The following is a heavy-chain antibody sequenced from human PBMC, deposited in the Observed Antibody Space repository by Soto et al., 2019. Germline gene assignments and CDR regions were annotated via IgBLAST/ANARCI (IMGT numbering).Heavy chain of an antibody. CDR2: ISSSSRSI. J-gene: IGHJ4*02. V-gene: IGHV3-48*02. CDR3: ARDNYDSRGYYPHFDY. D-gene: IGHD3-22*01. CDR1: GFTFSSYT. Sequence: EVQLVESGGGLVQPGGSLRLSCAASGFTFSSYTMNWVRQAPGKGLEWVSYISSSSRSIYYADSVKGRFTISRDNAKNSLYLQMNSLRDEDTAVYYCARDNYDSRGYYPHFDYWGQGTLVSVSS.